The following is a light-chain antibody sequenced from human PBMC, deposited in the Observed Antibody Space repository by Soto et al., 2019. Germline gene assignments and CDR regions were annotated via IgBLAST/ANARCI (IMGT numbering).Light chain of an antibody. Sequence: EIVLTQSPGTLSLSPGERATLSCRASQSVSSNYLAWYQQKPGQAPRLLIYGASSRATGVPDRFSGTGSGTEFTLTISSLQSEDFAVYYCQQYGSSPPITFGQGTRLEI. CDR1: QSVSSNY. CDR3: QQYGSSPPIT. V-gene: IGKV3-20*01. J-gene: IGKJ5*01. CDR2: GAS.